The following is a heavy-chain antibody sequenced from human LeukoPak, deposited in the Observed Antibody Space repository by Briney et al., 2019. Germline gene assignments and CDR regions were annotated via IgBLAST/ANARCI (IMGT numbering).Heavy chain of an antibody. J-gene: IGHJ5*02. V-gene: IGHV4-59*12. CDR2: IYYSGST. D-gene: IGHD2-15*01. Sequence: SETLSLTCTVSGGSISSYYWSWIRQPPGKGLEWIGYIYYSGSTNYNPSLKSRVTISVDTSKNQFSLKLGSVTAADTAVYYCARDPVVVAATGNWFDPWGQGTLVTVSS. CDR3: ARDPVVVAATGNWFDP. CDR1: GGSISSYY.